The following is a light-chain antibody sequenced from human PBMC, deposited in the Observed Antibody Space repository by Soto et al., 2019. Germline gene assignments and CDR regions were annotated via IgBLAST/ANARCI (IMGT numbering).Light chain of an antibody. CDR1: QSLLASDGYTY. V-gene: IGKV2-30*01. CDR2: KVS. J-gene: IGKJ1*01. Sequence: DVVMTQSPLSLPVTLGQPASISCRSNQSLLASDGYTYLNWFQQRPGQSPRRLLYKVSNRDSGVPDRFSGSGSGTDFTLKISRVEAEDVGVYYCMQGTHWPPWTFGQGTKVEIK. CDR3: MQGTHWPPWT.